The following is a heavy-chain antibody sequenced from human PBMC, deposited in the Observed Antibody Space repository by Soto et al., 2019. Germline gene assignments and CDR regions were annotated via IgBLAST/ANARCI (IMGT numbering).Heavy chain of an antibody. Sequence: ASVKVSCKASGYTFTSYAMHWVRQAPGQRLEWMGWINAGNGNTKYSQKFQGRVTITRDTSASTAYMELSSLRSEDTAVYYCARDFENTIFGVVINPWGQGTLVTVSS. CDR2: INAGNGNT. CDR3: ARDFENTIFGVVINP. CDR1: GYTFTSYA. D-gene: IGHD3-3*01. V-gene: IGHV1-3*01. J-gene: IGHJ5*02.